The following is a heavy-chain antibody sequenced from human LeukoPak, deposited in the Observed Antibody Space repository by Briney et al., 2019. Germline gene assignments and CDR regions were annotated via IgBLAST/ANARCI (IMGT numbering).Heavy chain of an antibody. CDR2: IHSSGYT. D-gene: IGHD1-26*01. CDR1: RGSISSFY. CDR3: AKRQGPNSGSYDYFDH. V-gene: IGHV4-4*09. Sequence: SETLSLTCTVSRGSISSFYWTWIRQPPGQGLEWIAYIHSSGYTNYNPSLKSRVTISVDTSKNQFSLKVTSVTAADTAVYYCAKRQGPNSGSYDYFDHWGQGTLVTVSS. J-gene: IGHJ4*02.